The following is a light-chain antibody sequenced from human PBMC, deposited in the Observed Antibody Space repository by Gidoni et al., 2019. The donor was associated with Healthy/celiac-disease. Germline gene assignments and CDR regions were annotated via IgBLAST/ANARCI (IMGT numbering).Light chain of an antibody. Sequence: SYELTPPPSVYVSPGQTASITCSGDKLGDKYACWYQQKPGQSPVLVIYQDSKRPSGIPERFSGSNSGNTATLTISGTQAMDEADYYCQAWDSSAYVFGTGTKVTVL. V-gene: IGLV3-1*01. J-gene: IGLJ1*01. CDR3: QAWDSSAYV. CDR2: QDS. CDR1: KLGDKY.